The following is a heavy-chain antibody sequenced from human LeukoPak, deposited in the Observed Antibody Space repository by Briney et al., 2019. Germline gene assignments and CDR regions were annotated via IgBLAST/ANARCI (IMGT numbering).Heavy chain of an antibody. D-gene: IGHD4-23*01. Sequence: ASVTVSCKASGYTYTIYGISWVRKAPGQGLEWMGWISGYNGDAHYAPKFQGRVTLTTETSTSIAYMELRSLSSDDTAVYYCARDERGHGGNSGYFDYWGQGTLVTVSS. CDR2: ISGYNGDA. V-gene: IGHV1-18*01. J-gene: IGHJ4*02. CDR3: ARDERGHGGNSGYFDY. CDR1: GYTYTIYG.